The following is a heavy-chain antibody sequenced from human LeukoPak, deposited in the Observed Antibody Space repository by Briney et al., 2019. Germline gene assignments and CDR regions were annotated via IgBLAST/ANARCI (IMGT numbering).Heavy chain of an antibody. CDR1: GYTFTSYA. J-gene: IGHJ5*02. CDR2: INPSGGST. D-gene: IGHD2-8*01. Sequence: GASVKVSCKASGYTFTSYAMHWVRQAPGQGLEWMGIINPSGGSTSYAQKFQGRVTMTRDTSTSTVYMELSSLRSEDTAAYYCARVLGSSKNYCTNGVCAWFDPWGQGTLVTVSS. V-gene: IGHV1-46*01. CDR3: ARVLGSSKNYCTNGVCAWFDP.